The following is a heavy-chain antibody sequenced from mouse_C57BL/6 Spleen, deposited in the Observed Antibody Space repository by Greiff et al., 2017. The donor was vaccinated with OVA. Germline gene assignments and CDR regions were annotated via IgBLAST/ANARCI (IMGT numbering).Heavy chain of an antibody. D-gene: IGHD1-1*01. Sequence: EVKLMESGPELVKPGASVKMSCKASGYTFTDYNMHWVKQSHGKSLEWIGYINPNNGGTSYNQKFKGKATLTVNKSSSTAYMELRSLTSEESAVYYCATGSSYEGVYWGQGTTLTVSS. V-gene: IGHV1-22*01. CDR1: GYTFTDYN. J-gene: IGHJ2*01. CDR2: INPNNGGT. CDR3: ATGSSYEGVY.